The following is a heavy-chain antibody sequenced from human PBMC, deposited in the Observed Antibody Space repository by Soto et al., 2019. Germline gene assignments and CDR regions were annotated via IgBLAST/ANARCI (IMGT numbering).Heavy chain of an antibody. D-gene: IGHD6-13*01. V-gene: IGHV1-24*01. CDR3: AKDLYSSSWSKGYYFDY. CDR1: GYTLTELS. CDR2: FDPEDGET. Sequence: ASLKVSCKVSGYTLTELSMHWVRQAPGKGLEWMGSFDPEDGETIYAQKFQGRVTMTEDTSTDTAYMELSSLRSEDTAVYYCAKDLYSSSWSKGYYFDYWGQGTLVTVSS. J-gene: IGHJ4*02.